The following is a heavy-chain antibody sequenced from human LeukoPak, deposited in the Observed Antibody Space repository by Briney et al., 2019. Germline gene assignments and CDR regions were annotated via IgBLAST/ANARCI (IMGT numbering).Heavy chain of an antibody. CDR3: ARLSVTMIVVVNYFDY. CDR2: INPNSGGT. CDR1: GYTFTGYY. V-gene: IGHV1-2*02. D-gene: IGHD3-22*01. Sequence: VASVKVSCKASGYTFTGYYMHWVRQAPGQGLEWMGWINPNSGGTSYAQKFQGRVTMTRDTSISTAYMELSRLRSDDTAVYYCARLSVTMIVVVNYFDYWGQGTLVTVSS. J-gene: IGHJ4*02.